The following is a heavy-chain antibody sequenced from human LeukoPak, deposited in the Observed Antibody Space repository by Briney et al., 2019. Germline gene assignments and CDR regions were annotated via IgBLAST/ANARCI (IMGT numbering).Heavy chain of an antibody. V-gene: IGHV1-2*02. CDR3: ARVLQYWYYYYYMDV. D-gene: IGHD4-11*01. Sequence: GASVKVSCKASGGTFSSYAISWVRQAPGQGLEWMGWINPNSGGTNYAQKFQGRVTMTRDTSISTAYMELSRLRSDDTAVYYCARVLQYWYYYYYMDVWGKGTTVTVSS. CDR2: INPNSGGT. CDR1: GGTFSSYA. J-gene: IGHJ6*03.